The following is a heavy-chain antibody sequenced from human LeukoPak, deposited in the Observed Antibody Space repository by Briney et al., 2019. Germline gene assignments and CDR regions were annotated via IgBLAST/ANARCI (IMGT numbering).Heavy chain of an antibody. D-gene: IGHD3-9*01. CDR3: ASNFDWFLDAFDI. J-gene: IGHJ3*02. CDR2: ISGSGGST. V-gene: IGHV3-23*01. Sequence: GGSLRLSCAASGFTFSSYGMSWVRQAPGKGLEWVSAISGSGGSTYYADSVKGRFTISRDNSKNTLYLQMNSLRAEDTAVYYCASNFDWFLDAFDIWGQGTMVTVSS. CDR1: GFTFSSYG.